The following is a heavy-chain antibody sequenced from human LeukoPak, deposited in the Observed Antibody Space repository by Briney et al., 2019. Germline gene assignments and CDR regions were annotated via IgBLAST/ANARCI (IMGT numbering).Heavy chain of an antibody. V-gene: IGHV3-30-3*01. D-gene: IGHD2-15*01. CDR1: GFTFSSYA. Sequence: GRSLRLSCAASGFTFSSYAMHWVRQAPGKGLEWVAVISYDGSNKYYADSVKGRFTISRDNSKNTPYLQMNSLRAEDTAVYYCARGSEGPIDYWGQGTLVTVSS. CDR3: ARGSEGPIDY. J-gene: IGHJ4*02. CDR2: ISYDGSNK.